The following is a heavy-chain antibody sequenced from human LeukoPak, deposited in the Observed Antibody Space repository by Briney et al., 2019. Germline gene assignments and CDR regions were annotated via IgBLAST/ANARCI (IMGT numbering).Heavy chain of an antibody. Sequence: ASVKVSCKTSGYTFTDYYMHWVRQAPGQGLEWMGWIDPSSGGTKYQQRFQGRVTVTRDTSSSTAYMELSRLRFDDTAVYFCAREYYDGSGLKYAFDIWGQGTMVTVSS. CDR2: IDPSSGGT. CDR3: AREYYDGSGLKYAFDI. J-gene: IGHJ3*02. D-gene: IGHD3-22*01. V-gene: IGHV1-2*02. CDR1: GYTFTDYY.